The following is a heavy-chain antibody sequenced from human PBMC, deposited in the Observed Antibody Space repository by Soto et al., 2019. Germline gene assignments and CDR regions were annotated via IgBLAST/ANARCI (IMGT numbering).Heavy chain of an antibody. CDR2: INSDGSST. J-gene: IGHJ6*03. CDR1: GFTFSSYW. CDR3: ARDTVFGVNTDYYYYMDV. D-gene: IGHD3-3*01. V-gene: IGHV3-74*01. Sequence: GGSLRLSCAASGFTFSSYWMHWVRQAPGKGLVWVSRINSDGSSTSYADSVKGRFTISRDNAKNTLYLQMNSLRAEDTAVYYCARDTVFGVNTDYYYYMDVWGKGTTVTVSS.